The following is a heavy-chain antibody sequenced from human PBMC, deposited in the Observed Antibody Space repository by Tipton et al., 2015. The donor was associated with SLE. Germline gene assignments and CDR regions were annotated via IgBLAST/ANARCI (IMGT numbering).Heavy chain of an antibody. J-gene: IGHJ4*02. CDR2: INHSGST. CDR3: ARDRGIAAAEDY. D-gene: IGHD6-13*01. CDR1: GGSFSGYY. V-gene: IGHV4-34*01. Sequence: TLSLTCAVYGGSFSGYYWSWIRQPPGKGPEWIGEINHSGSTNYNPSLKSRVTISVDTSKNQFSLKLSSVTAADTAVYYCARDRGIAAAEDYWGQGTLVTVSS.